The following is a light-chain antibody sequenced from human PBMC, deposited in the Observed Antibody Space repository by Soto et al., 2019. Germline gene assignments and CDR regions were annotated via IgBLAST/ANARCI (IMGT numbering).Light chain of an antibody. V-gene: IGKV1-39*01. J-gene: IGKJ3*01. CDR2: SAS. Sequence: DIQMTQSPSSLSAFVGDRVTITCRASQSICRYLNWYQQKPGRAPKLLIYSASSPQSGVPSRFSGSGSGTDFTLTIINLQPEDFATYYCQQSHSTPVTFGPGTTVDLK. CDR3: QQSHSTPVT. CDR1: QSICRY.